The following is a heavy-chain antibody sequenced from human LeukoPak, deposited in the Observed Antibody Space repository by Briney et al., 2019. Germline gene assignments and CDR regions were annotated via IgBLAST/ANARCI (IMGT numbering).Heavy chain of an antibody. V-gene: IGHV3-48*03. Sequence: GGSLRLSCAASGFTFSSYVMNWVRQAPGKGLEWVSYISSSGSTIYYADSVKGRFTISRDNAKNSLYLQMNSLRAEDTAVYYCARDLPLDYYDSSGIDYWGQGTLVTVSS. CDR1: GFTFSSYV. CDR2: ISSSGSTI. D-gene: IGHD3-22*01. CDR3: ARDLPLDYYDSSGIDY. J-gene: IGHJ4*02.